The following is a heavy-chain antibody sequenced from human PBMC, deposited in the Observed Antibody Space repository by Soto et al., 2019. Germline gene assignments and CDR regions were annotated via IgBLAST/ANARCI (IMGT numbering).Heavy chain of an antibody. D-gene: IGHD2-21*01. J-gene: IGHJ4*02. CDR2: MNPNSGNT. CDR3: ARGLMNIVVPRTTGNEY. Sequence: ASVKVSCKASGYTFTSYDINWVRQATGQGLEWMGWMNPNSGNTGYAQKFQGRVTMTRNTSISTAYMELSSLRSEDTAVYYCARGLMNIVVPRTTGNEYWGQGTLVTVSS. CDR1: GYTFTSYD. V-gene: IGHV1-8*01.